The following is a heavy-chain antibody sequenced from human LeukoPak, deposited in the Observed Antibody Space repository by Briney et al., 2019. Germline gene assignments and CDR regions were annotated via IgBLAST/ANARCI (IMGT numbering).Heavy chain of an antibody. CDR1: GFTFSGST. J-gene: IGHJ4*02. Sequence: PGGSLRLSCAGSGFTFSGSTMHWVRQASGKGLEWVGRIRSKANTYATAYAASVKGRFTISRDDSKNTAFLQMSSLTTEDTAVYYCARRGIWSGYFSFDYWGQGTLVTVSS. CDR2: IRSKANTYAT. V-gene: IGHV3-73*01. CDR3: ARRGIWSGYFSFDY. D-gene: IGHD3-3*01.